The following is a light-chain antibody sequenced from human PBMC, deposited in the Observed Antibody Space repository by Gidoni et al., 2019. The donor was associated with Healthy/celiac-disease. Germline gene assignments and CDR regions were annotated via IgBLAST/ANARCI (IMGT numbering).Light chain of an antibody. CDR2: DVS. CDR1: SSDVVGYNY. J-gene: IGLJ2*01. CDR3: SSYTSSSTLPVV. V-gene: IGLV2-14*03. Sequence: QSALTQPASVSGSPGQSITISCTGTSSDVVGYNYVSWYQQHPGKAPKLMIYDVSNRPSGVSNRFSGSKSGNTASLTISGLQAEDEADYYCSSYTSSSTLPVVFGGGTKLTVL.